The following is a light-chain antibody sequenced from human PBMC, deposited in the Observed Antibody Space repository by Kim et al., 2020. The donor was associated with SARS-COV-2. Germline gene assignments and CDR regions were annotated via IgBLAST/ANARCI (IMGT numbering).Light chain of an antibody. CDR1: NIGSKS. CDR2: YDS. CDR3: QVWDSGVV. Sequence: SYELTQPPSVSVAPGKTARITCGGNNIGSKSVHWYQQKPGQAPVLVIYYDSDRPSGIPERFSGSNSGNTATLTISRVEAGDEADYYRQVWDSGVVFGGGTQLTVL. V-gene: IGLV3-21*04. J-gene: IGLJ2*01.